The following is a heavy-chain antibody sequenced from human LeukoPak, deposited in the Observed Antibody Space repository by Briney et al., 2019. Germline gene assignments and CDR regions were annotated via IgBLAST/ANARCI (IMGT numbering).Heavy chain of an antibody. Sequence: PGGSLRLSCAASGFTFSSYAMHWVRQAPGKGLEYVSAISSNGGSTYYANSVKGSFTISRDNSKNTLYLQMGSLRPEDMAVYYCARVRTSRGSSSWLGYYYMDVWGKGTTVTISS. D-gene: IGHD6-13*01. V-gene: IGHV3-64*01. CDR3: ARVRTSRGSSSWLGYYYMDV. CDR1: GFTFSSYA. J-gene: IGHJ6*03. CDR2: ISSNGGST.